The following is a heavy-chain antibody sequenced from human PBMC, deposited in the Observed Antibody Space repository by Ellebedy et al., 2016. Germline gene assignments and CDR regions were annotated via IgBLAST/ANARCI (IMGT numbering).Heavy chain of an antibody. CDR1: GVSISNYY. CDR2: IFYTGRT. D-gene: IGHD6-13*01. J-gene: IGHJ6*02. Sequence: SETLSLTCTVSGVSISNYYWSWVRRPPGKGLEWVGYIFYTGRTNYSPSLKSRVSMSIDTSKNQFSLKLASVTAADTAVYYCARLTPVAAAGPDYYYHSLDVWGQGTTVTVSS. CDR3: ARLTPVAAAGPDYYYHSLDV. V-gene: IGHV4-59*12.